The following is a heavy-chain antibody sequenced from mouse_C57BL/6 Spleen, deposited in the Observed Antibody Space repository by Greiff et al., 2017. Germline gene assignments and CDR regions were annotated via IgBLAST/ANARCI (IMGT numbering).Heavy chain of an antibody. CDR2: ISYDGSN. V-gene: IGHV3-6*01. J-gene: IGHJ4*01. D-gene: IGHD2-3*01. CDR1: GYSITSGYY. Sequence: EVKLMESGPGLVKPSQSLSLTCSVTGYSITSGYYWNWIRQFPGNKLEWMGYISYDGSNNYNPSLKNRISITRDTSKNQFFLKLNSVTTEDTATYYCARKATLDGYYAMDYWGQGTSVTVSS. CDR3: ARKATLDGYYAMDY.